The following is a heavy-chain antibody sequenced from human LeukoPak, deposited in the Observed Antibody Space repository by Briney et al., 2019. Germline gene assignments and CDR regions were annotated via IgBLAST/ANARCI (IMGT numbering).Heavy chain of an antibody. J-gene: IGHJ4*02. CDR3: ARDPLVVPAAPQDY. Sequence: GGSLRLSCAASGFTFSSYWMHWVRQAPGKGLVWVSRINSVGSSTSYADSVKGRFTISRDNAKNTLYLQMNSLRAEDTAVYYCARDPLVVPAAPQDYWGQGTLVTVSS. CDR2: INSVGSST. CDR1: GFTFSSYW. D-gene: IGHD2-2*01. V-gene: IGHV3-74*01.